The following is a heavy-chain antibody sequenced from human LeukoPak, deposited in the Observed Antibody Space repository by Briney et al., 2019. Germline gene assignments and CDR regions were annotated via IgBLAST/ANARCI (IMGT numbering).Heavy chain of an antibody. CDR2: ISGSGGST. J-gene: IGHJ4*02. Sequence: PGGSLRLSCAASGFTFSSYAMSWVRQAPGKGLEWVSAISGSGGSTYYADSVKGRFTISRDNSKNTLYLQMNSLRAEDTAVYYCAKTPYYDFWSGYEYFDYWGQGTLVTVSS. CDR1: GFTFSSYA. V-gene: IGHV3-23*01. D-gene: IGHD3-3*01. CDR3: AKTPYYDFWSGYEYFDY.